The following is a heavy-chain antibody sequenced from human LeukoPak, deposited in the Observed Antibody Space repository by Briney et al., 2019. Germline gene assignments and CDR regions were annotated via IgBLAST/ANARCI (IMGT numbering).Heavy chain of an antibody. V-gene: IGHV4-34*01. Sequence: SENLSLTCAVYGGTFSGYYWSWLRQPPGKGLEWIGKINHSGSTNYNPSLKGRVTISVATSKNQFSLKLSSVTAADTAVYYCARVTDSGSYYFDYWGQGTLVTVSS. CDR2: INHSGST. J-gene: IGHJ4*02. CDR1: GGTFSGYY. CDR3: ARVTDSGSYYFDY. D-gene: IGHD1-26*01.